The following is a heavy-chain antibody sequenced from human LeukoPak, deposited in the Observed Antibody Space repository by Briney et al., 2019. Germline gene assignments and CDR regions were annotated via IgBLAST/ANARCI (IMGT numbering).Heavy chain of an antibody. D-gene: IGHD3-10*01. V-gene: IGHV1-18*01. J-gene: IGHJ4*02. CDR2: ISAYNGNT. CDR3: ARDYYYGSGSYYNVFDY. Sequence: ASVKVSCKASGYTFTSYGISWVRQAPGQGFEWMGWISAYNGNTNYEQKLQGRVTMTTDTSTSTAYMELRSLRSDDTAVYYCARDYYYGSGSYYNVFDYWGQGTLVTVSS. CDR1: GYTFTSYG.